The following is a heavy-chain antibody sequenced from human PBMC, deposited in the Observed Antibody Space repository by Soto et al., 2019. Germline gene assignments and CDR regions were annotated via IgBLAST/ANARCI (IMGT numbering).Heavy chain of an antibody. V-gene: IGHV1-8*01. J-gene: IGHJ4*02. CDR3: ARERTGPNYFDY. CDR2: MNPNSSNT. CDR1: GYTFTSYD. Sequence: QVQLVQSGAEVKKPGASVKVSCKASGYTFTSYDINWVRQATGQGLEWMGWMNPNSSNTAYAQKFQGRVTMTRNTSISTAYMELSSLRSEDTAVYYCARERTGPNYFDYWGQGTLVTVSS. D-gene: IGHD1-7*01.